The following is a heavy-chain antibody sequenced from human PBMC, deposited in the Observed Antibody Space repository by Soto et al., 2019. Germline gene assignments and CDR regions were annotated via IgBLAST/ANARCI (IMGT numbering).Heavy chain of an antibody. D-gene: IGHD3-10*01. Sequence: SETLSLTCTVSGGSISSYYWSWIRQPPGKGLEWIGYIYYSGSTNYNPSLKSRVTISVDTSKNQFSLKLSSVTAADTAVYYCARARITEVGLGYFDYWGQGTLVTVS. CDR2: IYYSGST. V-gene: IGHV4-59*01. CDR1: GGSISSYY. CDR3: ARARITEVGLGYFDY. J-gene: IGHJ4*02.